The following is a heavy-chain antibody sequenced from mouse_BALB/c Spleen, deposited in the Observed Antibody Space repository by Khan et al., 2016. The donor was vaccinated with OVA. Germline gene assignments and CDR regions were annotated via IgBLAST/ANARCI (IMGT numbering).Heavy chain of an antibody. V-gene: IGHV5-17*02. CDR2: ISGDSNTI. Sequence: EVQLVESGGGIVQPGGSLKRSCAASGFTFNSYGMHWVRQAPEKGLEWVAYISGDSNTIYYADTVKGRFTISRDNPKNTLFLQMTSLMSEDTAMYYCATSYFYGYYFDYWGPGTTLTVS. CDR1: GFTFNSYG. D-gene: IGHD1-1*01. J-gene: IGHJ2*01. CDR3: ATSYFYGYYFDY.